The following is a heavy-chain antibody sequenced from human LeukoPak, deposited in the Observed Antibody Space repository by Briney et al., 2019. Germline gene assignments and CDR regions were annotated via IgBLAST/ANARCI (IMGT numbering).Heavy chain of an antibody. CDR1: GFTFGNSW. V-gene: IGHV3-74*01. J-gene: IGHJ3*01. CDR3: IVVVEPPDSDGFDV. D-gene: IGHD1-14*01. CDR2: ISADGSTT. Sequence: GGSLRLSCAASGFTFGNSWVHWVRQAPGKGLVWVSLISADGSTTSYADSVKGRFTISRDNARNTLSLEMNSLTIEDTAVYYCIVVVEPPDSDGFDVWGQGTMITVSS.